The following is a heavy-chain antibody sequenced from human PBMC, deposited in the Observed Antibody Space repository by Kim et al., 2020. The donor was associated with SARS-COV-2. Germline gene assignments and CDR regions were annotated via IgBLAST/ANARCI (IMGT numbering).Heavy chain of an antibody. CDR3: ARAADYYDSSGYFDY. V-gene: IGHV3-64*01. D-gene: IGHD3-22*01. J-gene: IGHJ4*02. CDR2: ISSNGGST. CDR1: GFTFSSYA. Sequence: GGSLRLSCAASGFTFSSYAMHWVRQAPGKGLEYVSAISSNGGSTYYANSVKGRFTISRDNSKNTLYLQMGSLRAEDMAVYYCARAADYYDSSGYFDYWGQGTLVTVSS.